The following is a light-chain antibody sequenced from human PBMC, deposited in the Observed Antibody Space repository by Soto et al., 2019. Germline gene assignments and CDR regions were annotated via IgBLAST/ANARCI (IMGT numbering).Light chain of an antibody. CDR2: GVS. Sequence: QSALTQPPSASGSPGQSVAISCTGTSSDVGGYNYVSWYQQHPGKAPKILIYGVSNRPSGVSSRFSGSKSGNTASLTISGLQAEDEADYYCISYTGSSTSYVFGSGTKVTVL. CDR1: SSDVGGYNY. J-gene: IGLJ1*01. CDR3: ISYTGSSTSYV. V-gene: IGLV2-14*01.